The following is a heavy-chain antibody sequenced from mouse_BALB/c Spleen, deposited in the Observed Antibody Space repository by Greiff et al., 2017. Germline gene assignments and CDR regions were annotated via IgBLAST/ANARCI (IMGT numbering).Heavy chain of an antibody. CDR3: ARAPYYGKDYYAMDY. D-gene: IGHD2-10*01. Sequence: EVKLEESGGGLVKPGGSLKLSCAASGFTFSSYAMSWVRQSPEKRLEWVAEISSGGSYTYYPDTVTGRFTISRDNAKNTLYLEMSSLRSEDTAMYYCARAPYYGKDYYAMDYWGQGTSVTVSS. V-gene: IGHV5-9-4*01. J-gene: IGHJ4*01. CDR1: GFTFSSYA. CDR2: ISSGGSYT.